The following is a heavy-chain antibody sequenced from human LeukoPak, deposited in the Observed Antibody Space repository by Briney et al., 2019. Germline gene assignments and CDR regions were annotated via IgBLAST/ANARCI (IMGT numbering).Heavy chain of an antibody. CDR3: ARAHLGYSYGRQWQDY. CDR1: GFTFSSYA. CDR2: INHSGST. V-gene: IGHV4-34*01. J-gene: IGHJ4*02. D-gene: IGHD5-18*01. Sequence: KPGGSLRLSCAASGFTFSSYAMSWIRQPPGKGLEWIGEINHSGSTNYNPSLKSRVTISVDTSKNQFSLKLSSVPAADTAVYYCARAHLGYSYGRQWQDYWGQGTLVTVSS.